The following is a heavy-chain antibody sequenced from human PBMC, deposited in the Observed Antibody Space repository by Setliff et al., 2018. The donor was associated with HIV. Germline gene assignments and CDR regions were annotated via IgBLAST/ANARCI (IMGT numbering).Heavy chain of an antibody. CDR2: IRTKPNAFAT. CDR1: GFTFSAST. CDR3: AKEGFYGDYDMSYYYYGMDV. V-gene: IGHV3-73*01. D-gene: IGHD4-17*01. Sequence: PGGSLRLSCAASGFTFSASTMHWVRQASGKGLEWVGRIRTKPNAFATAYAASVRGRFTISRDDSKNTAYLPMNSLKSEDTAVYYCAKEGFYGDYDMSYYYYGMDVWGQGTTVTVSS. J-gene: IGHJ6*02.